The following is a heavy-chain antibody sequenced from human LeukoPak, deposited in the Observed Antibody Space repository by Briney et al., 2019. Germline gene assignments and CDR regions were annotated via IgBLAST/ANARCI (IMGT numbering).Heavy chain of an antibody. CDR2: ISGSGGST. V-gene: IGHV3-23*01. CDR1: GFTFSSYA. CDR3: ASPYYYGSGSYYNNDY. D-gene: IGHD3-10*01. J-gene: IGHJ4*02. Sequence: PGGSLRLSCAASGFTFSSYAMSWVRQAPGKGLEWVSAISGSGGSTYYADSVKGRFTISRDNSKNTLYLQMNSLRAEDTAVYYCASPYYYGSGSYYNNDYWGQGTLVTVSS.